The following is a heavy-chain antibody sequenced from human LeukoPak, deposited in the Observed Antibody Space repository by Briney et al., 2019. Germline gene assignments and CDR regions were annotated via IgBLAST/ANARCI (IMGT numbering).Heavy chain of an antibody. CDR1: GGSISSGSYY. CDR2: IYTSGST. V-gene: IGHV4-61*02. J-gene: IGHJ4*02. D-gene: IGHD5-12*01. CDR3: AREVATVYGGYFDY. Sequence: SQTLSLTCTVSGGSISSGSYYWSWIRQPAGKGLEWIRRIYTSGSTNYNPSLKSRVTISVDTSKNQFSLKLSSVTAADTAVYYCAREVATVYGGYFDYWGQGTLVTVSS.